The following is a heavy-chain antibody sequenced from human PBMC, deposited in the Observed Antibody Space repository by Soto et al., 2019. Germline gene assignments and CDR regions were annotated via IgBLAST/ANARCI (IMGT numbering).Heavy chain of an antibody. Sequence: SETLSLTCTVSGGSISSYYWSWIRQPPGKGLEWIGYIYYSGSINYNPSLKSRVTISVDTSKNQFSLKLSSVTAADTAVYYCARQGIAAAEVSAFGIWGQGTMVTVSS. D-gene: IGHD6-13*01. CDR2: IYYSGSI. CDR1: GGSISSYY. J-gene: IGHJ3*02. CDR3: ARQGIAAAEVSAFGI. V-gene: IGHV4-59*08.